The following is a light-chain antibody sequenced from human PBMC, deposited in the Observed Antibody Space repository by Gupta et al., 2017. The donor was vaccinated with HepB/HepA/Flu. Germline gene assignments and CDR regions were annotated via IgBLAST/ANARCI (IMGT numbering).Light chain of an antibody. V-gene: IGLV3-21*02. CDR3: QGWNGNGDQARV. CDR2: NDS. Sequence: SYVVTQPPSVSVAPGETANIPCKGQHIETYSVHWYRQRAGQAPVLVLYNDSDGPSGIPERISGSNSGNTATLTITRAEAGDEADYYCQGWNGNGDQARVFGPGTKVTVL. J-gene: IGLJ1*01. CDR1: HIETYS.